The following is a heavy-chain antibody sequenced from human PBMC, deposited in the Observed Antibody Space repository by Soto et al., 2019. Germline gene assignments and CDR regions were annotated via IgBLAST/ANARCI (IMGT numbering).Heavy chain of an antibody. CDR2: FFIGGNT. D-gene: IGHD2-8*01. V-gene: IGHV4-39*01. Sequence: SETLSLTCTVSGGSISSSTYYWGWMRQPPGKGLEWIASFFIGGNTYYNPSLKSRVTISVDTSKNQFSLSLRSVTAADTAVYYCASHRTFWPFDSWGQGTVVT. CDR3: ASHRTFWPFDS. CDR1: GGSISSSTYY. J-gene: IGHJ4*02.